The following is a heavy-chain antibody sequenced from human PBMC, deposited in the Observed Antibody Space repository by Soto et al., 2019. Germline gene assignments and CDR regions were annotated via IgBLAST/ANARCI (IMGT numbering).Heavy chain of an antibody. D-gene: IGHD6-19*01. CDR1: GGSISSYY. CDR3: ARVPGIAVAGTGVFYYCYGMDV. J-gene: IGHJ6*02. Sequence: SETLSLTCTVSGGSISSYYWSWIRQPPGKGLEWIGYIYYSGSTNYNPSLKSRVTISVYTSKNQFSLKLSSVTAAHTAVYYCARVPGIAVAGTGVFYYCYGMDVWGQGTTVTVSS. V-gene: IGHV4-59*01. CDR2: IYYSGST.